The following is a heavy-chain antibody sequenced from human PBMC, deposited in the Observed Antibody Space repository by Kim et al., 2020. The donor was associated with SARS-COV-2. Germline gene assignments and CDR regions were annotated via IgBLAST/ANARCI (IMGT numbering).Heavy chain of an antibody. CDR3: AGLTDSYNFFNS. CDR2: TSPNRGVR. Sequence: ASVKVSCEAAGYTFTGYDIHWVRQAHGRGFEWVGRTSPNRGVRNYAPRFRGRVTFTRDTSIRTAYMELNGLTSDDTALYFCAGLTDSYNFFNSWGQGTLVSVSA. CDR1: GYTFTGYD. J-gene: IGHJ4*02. D-gene: IGHD1-20*01. V-gene: IGHV1-2*06.